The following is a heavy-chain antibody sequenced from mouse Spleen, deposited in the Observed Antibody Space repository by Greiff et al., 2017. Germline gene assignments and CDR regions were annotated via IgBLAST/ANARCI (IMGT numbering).Heavy chain of an antibody. CDR3: TRAGLGHYFDY. V-gene: IGHV1-15*01. D-gene: IGHD4-1*01. Sequence: VQLKESGAELVRPGASVTLSCKASGYTFTDYEMHWVKQTPVHGLEWIGAIDPETGGTAYNQKFKGKAILTADKSSSTAYMELRSLTSEDSAVYYCTRAGLGHYFDYWGQGTTLTVSS. J-gene: IGHJ2*01. CDR1: GYTFTDYE. CDR2: IDPETGGT.